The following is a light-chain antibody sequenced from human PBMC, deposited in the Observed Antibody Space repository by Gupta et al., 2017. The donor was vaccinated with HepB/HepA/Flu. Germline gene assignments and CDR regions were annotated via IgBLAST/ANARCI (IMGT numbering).Light chain of an antibody. CDR1: QSVSRSY. CDR2: GAS. CDR3: QQYGRSPWR. J-gene: IGKJ1*01. V-gene: IGKV3-20*01. Sequence: EIVLTQSPCTLSLSPGERATLSCRASQSVSRSYLAWYQQKPGQAPSLLIYGASSRATGISDRFSGSGYGTDFTLTISRLEPEDFAMYYCQQYGRSPWRFGQGTKVEIK.